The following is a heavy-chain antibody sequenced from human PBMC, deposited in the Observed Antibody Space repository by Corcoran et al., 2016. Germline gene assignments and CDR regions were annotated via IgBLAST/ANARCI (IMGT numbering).Heavy chain of an antibody. Sequence: QVQLQESGPGLVRPSETLSLTCIVSGYSISSGYNWGWIRQSPGKGLEWIGTIYHTGTPYYNPSLKSRVSISVDTSKNQLSLKLSSVSAADTAVYYCGRPYSRSSRGSFDIWGQGTTVTVSS. V-gene: IGHV4-38-2*02. CDR2: IYHTGTP. CDR3: GRPYSRSSRGSFDI. J-gene: IGHJ3*02. D-gene: IGHD6-6*01. CDR1: GYSISSGYN.